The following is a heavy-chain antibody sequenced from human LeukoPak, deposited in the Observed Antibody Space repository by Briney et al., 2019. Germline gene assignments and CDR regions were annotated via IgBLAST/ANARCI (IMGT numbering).Heavy chain of an antibody. J-gene: IGHJ4*02. CDR2: ISGSGGNT. V-gene: IGHV3-23*01. CDR1: GFTFSSYA. Sequence: PGGSLRLSCAASGFTFSSYAMSWVRQAPGKGLEWVSAISGSGGNTYYTDSVKGRFTISRDNSRNTLHLQMNSLRDEDTAVYYCAKSFSVGYSSGWYVAAYYFDYWGQGTLVTVSS. CDR3: AKSFSVGYSSGWYVAAYYFDY. D-gene: IGHD6-19*01.